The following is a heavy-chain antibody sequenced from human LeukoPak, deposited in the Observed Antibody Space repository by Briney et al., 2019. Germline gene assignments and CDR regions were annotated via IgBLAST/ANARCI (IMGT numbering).Heavy chain of an antibody. J-gene: IGHJ4*02. CDR3: THDTVTTAFDY. V-gene: IGHV2-5*01. D-gene: IGHD4-17*01. CDR1: GFSLSTTGVG. CDR2: IYWNDDK. Sequence: SGPTLVKPTQTLTLTCTFSGFSLSTTGVGVGWIRQPPGKALEWLALIYWNDDKRYSPSLRGRLTITKDTSKNQVVLTMTNMDPVDTATYYCTHDTVTTAFDYWGQGTLVTVSS.